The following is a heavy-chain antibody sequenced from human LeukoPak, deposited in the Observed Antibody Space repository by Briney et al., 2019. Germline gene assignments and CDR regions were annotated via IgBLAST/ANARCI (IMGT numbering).Heavy chain of an antibody. D-gene: IGHD2-21*02. CDR3: ARDGDWAFDY. V-gene: IGHV3-48*01. CDR2: ISLTTTTV. J-gene: IGHJ4*02. Sequence: PGGSLRLSCAASGFTFSGGYSMNWVRQAPGKGLEWVAHISLTTTTVSYADSVKGRFTMSRDNAKNSLFLQMNSLRAEDTAVYYCARDGDWAFDYWGQGTLVTVSS. CDR1: GFTFSGGYS.